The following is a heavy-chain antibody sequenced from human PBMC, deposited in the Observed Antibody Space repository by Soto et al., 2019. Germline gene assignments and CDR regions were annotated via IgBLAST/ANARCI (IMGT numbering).Heavy chain of an antibody. CDR2: IYYSGST. Sequence: SETLSLTCTVSGGSISSGGYYWSWIRQHPGKGLEWIGYIYYSGSTYYNPSLKSRVTISVDTSKNQFSLKLSSVTAADTAVYYCASSGSYQGYYFDYWGQGTLVTVSS. CDR1: GGSISSGGYY. CDR3: ASSGSYQGYYFDY. J-gene: IGHJ4*02. V-gene: IGHV4-31*03. D-gene: IGHD1-26*01.